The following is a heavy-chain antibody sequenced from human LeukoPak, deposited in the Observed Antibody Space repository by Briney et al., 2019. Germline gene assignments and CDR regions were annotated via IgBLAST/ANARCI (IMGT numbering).Heavy chain of an antibody. CDR2: ISYDGSNK. V-gene: IGHV3-30*04. J-gene: IGHJ4*02. CDR1: GFSFRSYA. Sequence: GGSLRLSCAASGFSFRSYAMYWVRQAPGKGLGWVTVISYDGSNKYYADFVKGRFTISRDNSKSTQYLQMNSLRAEDTAVYYCARGGGHSYGYFDDWGQGTLVTVSS. CDR3: ARGGGHSYGYFDD. D-gene: IGHD5-18*01.